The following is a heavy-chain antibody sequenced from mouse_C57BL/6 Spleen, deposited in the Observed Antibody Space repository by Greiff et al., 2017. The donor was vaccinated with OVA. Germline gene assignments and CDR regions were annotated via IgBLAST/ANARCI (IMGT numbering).Heavy chain of an antibody. CDR2: ILPGSGST. V-gene: IGHV1-9*01. J-gene: IGHJ3*01. D-gene: IGHD2-4*01. Sequence: VKLVESGAELMKPGASVKLSCKATGYTFTGYWIEWVKQRPGHGLEWIGEILPGSGSTNYNEKFKGKATFTADTSSNTAYMQLSSLTTEDSAIYYCASRSYYDYDVAWFAYWGQGTLVTVSA. CDR1: GYTFTGYW. CDR3: ASRSYYDYDVAWFAY.